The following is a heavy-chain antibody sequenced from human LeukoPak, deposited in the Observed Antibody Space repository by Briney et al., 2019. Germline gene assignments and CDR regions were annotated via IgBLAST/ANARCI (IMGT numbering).Heavy chain of an antibody. CDR1: GFTFSTNE. Sequence: PGGSLRLSCAASGFTFSTNEMNWVRQAPGKGLEWVSYISSSIGITYYADSVKGRFTISRDNAKNSLYLQMNSLRAKDTAVYYCARGGYCSDGSCYPFNAFDEWGQGTMVTVSS. J-gene: IGHJ3*01. V-gene: IGHV3-48*03. D-gene: IGHD2-15*01. CDR2: ISSSIGIT. CDR3: ARGGYCSDGSCYPFNAFDE.